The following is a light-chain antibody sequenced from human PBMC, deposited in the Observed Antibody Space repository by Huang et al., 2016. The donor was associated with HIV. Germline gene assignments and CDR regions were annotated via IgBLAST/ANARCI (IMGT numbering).Light chain of an antibody. V-gene: IGKV1-27*01. J-gene: IGKJ1*01. CDR3: QRYDSAPRA. CDR1: QDIGNF. Sequence: DIQMTQSPSSLSASPGVRVTLSCRANQDIGNFLAWYQHKPGGVPRLLIYGASTLQSGVPLRFSGRGSGTDFTLTITSFQPDDVATYYCQRYDSAPRAFGQGTKVEI. CDR2: GAS.